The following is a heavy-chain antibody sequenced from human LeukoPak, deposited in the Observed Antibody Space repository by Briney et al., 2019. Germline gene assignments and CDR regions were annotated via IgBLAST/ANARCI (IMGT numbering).Heavy chain of an antibody. Sequence: SETLSLTCTVSDDSISGYYWSWIRQPPGKGLEWIGEINHSGSTNYNPSLKSRVTISVDTSKNQFSLKLSSVTAADTAVYYCGNGDNSSGFDYWGQGTLVTVSS. CDR3: GNGDNSSGFDY. V-gene: IGHV4-34*01. CDR1: DDSISGYY. D-gene: IGHD6-19*01. J-gene: IGHJ4*02. CDR2: INHSGST.